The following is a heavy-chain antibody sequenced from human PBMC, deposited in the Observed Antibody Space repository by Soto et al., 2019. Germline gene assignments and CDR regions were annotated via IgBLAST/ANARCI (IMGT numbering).Heavy chain of an antibody. J-gene: IGHJ4*02. CDR2: VYNSGST. CDR1: GGSISSGGYY. D-gene: IGHD6-13*01. CDR3: ARYRRGAVAGYTLDN. Sequence: SETLSLTCTVSGGSISSGGYYWSWIRQPPGKGLEWIGYVYNSGSTNYNPSLKSRVTISEDTSKSQFSLKVNSMTAADTAVYYCARYRRGAVAGYTLDNWGQGILVTVSS. V-gene: IGHV4-61*08.